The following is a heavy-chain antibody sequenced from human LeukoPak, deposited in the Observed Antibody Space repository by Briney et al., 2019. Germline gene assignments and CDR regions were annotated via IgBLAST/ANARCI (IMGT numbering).Heavy chain of an antibody. CDR1: GFTFSSYG. V-gene: IGHV3-30*18. CDR3: AKEALIGALYYFDY. Sequence: GGSLRLSCAASGFTFSSYGMHWVRQAPGKGLEWVAVISYDGSNKYYADSEKGRFTISRDNSKKTLHLRMNSLRAEDTAVYYCAKEALIGALYYFDYWGQGTLVTVSS. D-gene: IGHD3-10*01. J-gene: IGHJ4*02. CDR2: ISYDGSNK.